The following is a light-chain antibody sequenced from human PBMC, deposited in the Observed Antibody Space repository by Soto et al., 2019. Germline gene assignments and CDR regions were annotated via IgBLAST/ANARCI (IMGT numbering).Light chain of an antibody. CDR1: ENVSNNY. J-gene: IGKJ2*01. Sequence: VLTQSPGTLSLSPGERATLSCRASENVSNNYLAWYQQKPGQAPRLLIFGSSDRAAGIPDRFSGRGSGTDFTLTISRLEPEDFAVYYCQQYGSSPPYTFGQGTKLEIK. CDR3: QQYGSSPPYT. V-gene: IGKV3-20*01. CDR2: GSS.